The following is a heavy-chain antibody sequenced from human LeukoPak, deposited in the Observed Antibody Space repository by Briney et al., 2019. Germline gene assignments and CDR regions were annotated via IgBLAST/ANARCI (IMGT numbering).Heavy chain of an antibody. D-gene: IGHD3-22*01. J-gene: IGHJ3*02. CDR3: AKAPENYDIGDAFDI. Sequence: GGSLRLSCAASGFTFSGYNMHWVRQAPGKGLEWVAVISYDGSNKYYADSVKGRFTISRDNSKNTLYLQMNSLRAEDTAVYYCAKAPENYDIGDAFDIWGQGTMVTVSS. CDR1: GFTFSGYN. V-gene: IGHV3-30*18. CDR2: ISYDGSNK.